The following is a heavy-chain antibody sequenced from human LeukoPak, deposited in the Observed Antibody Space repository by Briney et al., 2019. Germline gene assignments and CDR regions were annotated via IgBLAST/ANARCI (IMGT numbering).Heavy chain of an antibody. D-gene: IGHD2-2*01. Sequence: SETLSLTCTVSGGSISSDYWSWIRQPPGKGLEWIGYIHYSGRTNYNPSLKSRIIISVDTSKTQFSLKLSSVTAADTAVYYCATLRGSSSAVFDYWGQGTLVTVSS. V-gene: IGHV4-59*08. CDR2: IHYSGRT. CDR3: ATLRGSSSAVFDY. CDR1: GGSISSDY. J-gene: IGHJ4*02.